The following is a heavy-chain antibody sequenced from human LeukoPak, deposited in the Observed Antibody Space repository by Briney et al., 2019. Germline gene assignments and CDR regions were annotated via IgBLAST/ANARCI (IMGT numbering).Heavy chain of an antibody. Sequence: GGSLRLSCAASGFTFDDYAMHWVRQAPGKGLEWVSGISWNSGSIGYADSVRGRFTISRDNAKNSLYLQMNSLRAEDTALYYCAKDPYSGYRWLYFDYWGQGTLVTVSS. V-gene: IGHV3-9*01. CDR2: ISWNSGSI. J-gene: IGHJ4*02. CDR1: GFTFDDYA. D-gene: IGHD5-12*01. CDR3: AKDPYSGYRWLYFDY.